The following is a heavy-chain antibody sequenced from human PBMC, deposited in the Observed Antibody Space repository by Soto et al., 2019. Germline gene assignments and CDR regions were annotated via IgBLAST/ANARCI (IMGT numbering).Heavy chain of an antibody. CDR3: ARYRREAVAGYTLDN. Sequence: PSETLSVTCTVSGGSLSSNYWTWIRQPPGKGLEWIGYVYNSGSTNYNPSLKSRVTISEDTSKSQFSLKVNSMTAADTAVYYCARYRREAVAGYTLDNWGQGILVTVSS. V-gene: IGHV4-59*01. CDR1: GGSLSSNY. D-gene: IGHD6-13*01. J-gene: IGHJ4*02. CDR2: VYNSGST.